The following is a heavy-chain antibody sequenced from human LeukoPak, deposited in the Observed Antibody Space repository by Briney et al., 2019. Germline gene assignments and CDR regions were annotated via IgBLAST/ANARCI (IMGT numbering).Heavy chain of an antibody. CDR2: ISGDGGST. CDR3: ARDSMFTSGSYSGEVDAFDI. CDR1: GFTFDDYA. Sequence: GGSLRLSCAASGFTFDDYAMHWVRQAPGKGLEWVSLISGDGGSTYYADSVKGRFTISRDNSKNSLYLQMNSLRAEDTAVYYCARDSMFTSGSYSGEVDAFDIWGQGTMVTVSS. V-gene: IGHV3-43*02. D-gene: IGHD1-26*01. J-gene: IGHJ3*02.